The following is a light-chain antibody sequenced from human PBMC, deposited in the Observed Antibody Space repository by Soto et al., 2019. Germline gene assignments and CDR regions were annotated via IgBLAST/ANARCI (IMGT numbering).Light chain of an antibody. Sequence: DIQMTQSPSSLSASVGERVTITCRASQSISSSLNWYQQTPGKAPRLLIYGASSLQSGVPSRFSGSGSGTDFTLTISSLQPEDFVSYYCQQSYSMPLDFGGGTKVDIK. CDR1: QSISSS. CDR3: QQSYSMPLD. V-gene: IGKV1-39*01. J-gene: IGKJ4*01. CDR2: GAS.